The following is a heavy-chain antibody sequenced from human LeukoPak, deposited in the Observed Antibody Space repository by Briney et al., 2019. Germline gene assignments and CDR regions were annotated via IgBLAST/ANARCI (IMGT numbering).Heavy chain of an antibody. J-gene: IGHJ6*03. D-gene: IGHD3-3*01. V-gene: IGHV3-15*01. CDR1: GFTFSNAW. CDR3: TTDSAPSYDFWSGHWGYYYYYMDV. CDR2: IKSKTDGGTT. Sequence: GGSLRLSCAASGFTFSNAWMSWVRQAPGKGLEWVGRIKSKTDGGTTDYAAPVKGRFTISRDDSKNTLYLQMNSLKTEDTAVYYCTTDSAPSYDFWSGHWGYYYYYMDVWGKGTTVTVSS.